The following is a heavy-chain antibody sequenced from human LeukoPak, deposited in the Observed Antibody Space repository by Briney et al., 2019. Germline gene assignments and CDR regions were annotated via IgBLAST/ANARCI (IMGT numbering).Heavy chain of an antibody. CDR3: ARDSGYDGCSDY. CDR1: GGTFSSYA. J-gene: IGHJ4*02. V-gene: IGHV1-69*04. CDR2: IIPILGIA. D-gene: IGHD5-12*01. Sequence: GASVTVSFTASGGTFSSYAISWVRQAPGQGLEWMGRIIPILGIANYAQKFQGRVTITADKSTSTAYMELSSRRSEDTAVYYCARDSGYDGCSDYWGQGTLVTVSS.